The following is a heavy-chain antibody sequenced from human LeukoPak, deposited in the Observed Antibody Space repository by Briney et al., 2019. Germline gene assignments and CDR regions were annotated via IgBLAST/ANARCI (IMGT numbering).Heavy chain of an antibody. CDR1: GFTFSSYG. CDR2: ISYDGSNK. D-gene: IGHD3-22*01. V-gene: IGHV3-30*03. CDR3: ARVTMIVVVLYYFDY. Sequence: GSLRLSCAASGFTFSSYGMHWVRQAPGKGLEWVAVISYDGSNKYYVDSVKGRFTISRDNAKNSLYLQMNSLRAEDTAVYYCARVTMIVVVLYYFDYWGQGTLVTVSS. J-gene: IGHJ4*02.